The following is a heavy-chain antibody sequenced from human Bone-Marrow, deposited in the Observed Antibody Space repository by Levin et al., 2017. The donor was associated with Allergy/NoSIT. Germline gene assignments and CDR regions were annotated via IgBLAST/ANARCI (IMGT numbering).Heavy chain of an antibody. Sequence: SSETLSLTCTVSGGSISSDGSYWSWIRQHPGKGLEWMGYISDTGATYYKPSLKSRVTISTDTSEKQFSLRLTSVTAADTAVYYCARGLERSSGKYVSIGAFDIWGQGTKVTVSS. CDR2: ISDTGAT. CDR1: GGSISSDGSY. D-gene: IGHD3-22*01. V-gene: IGHV4-31*03. J-gene: IGHJ3*02. CDR3: ARGLERSSGKYVSIGAFDI.